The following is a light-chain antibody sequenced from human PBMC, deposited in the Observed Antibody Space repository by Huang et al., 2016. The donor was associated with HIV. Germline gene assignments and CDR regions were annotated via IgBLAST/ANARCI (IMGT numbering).Light chain of an antibody. J-gene: IGKJ3*01. CDR2: GSS. CDR1: QSVSRN. Sequence: DIVMTQSPATLSVSPGERATLSCRASQSVSRNLAWYQQKPGQAPRLLIYGSSTRATGFPARFSGSVSVTDFTLTISSLQSEDFAVYYCQQYNIWPPEVTFGPGTKVDVK. CDR3: QQYNIWPPEVT. V-gene: IGKV3-15*01.